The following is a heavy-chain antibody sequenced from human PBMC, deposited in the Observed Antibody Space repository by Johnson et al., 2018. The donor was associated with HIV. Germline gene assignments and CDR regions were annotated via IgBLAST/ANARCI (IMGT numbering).Heavy chain of an antibody. V-gene: IGHV3-11*04. D-gene: IGHD6-6*01. CDR3: AKQLAGHDAFDI. CDR2: ISSSGSTI. Sequence: QVQLVESGGGLVKPGGSLRLSCAASGFTFSDYYMSWIRQAPGKGLEWVSYISSSGSTIYYDDYVKGRFTISRDNAKNSLYMQMNSLRAEDTAVYYCAKQLAGHDAFDIWGQGTMVTVSS. CDR1: GFTFSDYY. J-gene: IGHJ3*02.